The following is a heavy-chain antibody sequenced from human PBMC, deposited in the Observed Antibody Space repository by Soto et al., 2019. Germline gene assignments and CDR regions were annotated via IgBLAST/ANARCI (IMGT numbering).Heavy chain of an antibody. Sequence: SETLSLTCTVSGGSISSYYWSWIRQPPGKGLEWIGYIYYSGSTNYNPSLKSRVTISVDTSKNQFSLKLSSVTAADTAVYYCARGPFGGVVDWFDPWGQGTLVTVSS. D-gene: IGHD3-16*01. CDR1: GGSISSYY. CDR3: ARGPFGGVVDWFDP. V-gene: IGHV4-59*01. J-gene: IGHJ5*02. CDR2: IYYSGST.